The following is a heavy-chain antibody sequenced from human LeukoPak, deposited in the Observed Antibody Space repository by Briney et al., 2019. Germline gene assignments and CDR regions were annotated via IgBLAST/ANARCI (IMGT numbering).Heavy chain of an antibody. CDR3: ARVRIAAAGKYYFDY. J-gene: IGHJ4*02. CDR1: GYTFTGYY. Sequence: ASVKVSCKASGYTFTGYYMHWVRQAPGQGLEWMGWINPNSGGTNYAQKSQGRVTMTRDTSISTAYMELSRLRSDDTAVYYCARVRIAAAGKYYFDYWGQGPLVTVSS. V-gene: IGHV1-2*02. CDR2: INPNSGGT. D-gene: IGHD6-13*01.